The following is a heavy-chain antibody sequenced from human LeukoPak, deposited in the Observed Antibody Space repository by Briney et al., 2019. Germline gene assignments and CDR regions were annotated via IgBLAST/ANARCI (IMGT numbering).Heavy chain of an antibody. Sequence: GRSLRLSCAASGFTFSSYGMHWVRQAPGKGLEWVAVIWYDGSNKYYADSVKGRFTISRDNSKNTLYLQMNSLRAEDTAVYYCARDKGGSYYYYYMDVWGKGTTVTVSS. J-gene: IGHJ6*03. CDR2: IWYDGSNK. V-gene: IGHV3-33*01. CDR1: GFTFSSYG. CDR3: ARDKGGSYYYYYMDV. D-gene: IGHD1-26*01.